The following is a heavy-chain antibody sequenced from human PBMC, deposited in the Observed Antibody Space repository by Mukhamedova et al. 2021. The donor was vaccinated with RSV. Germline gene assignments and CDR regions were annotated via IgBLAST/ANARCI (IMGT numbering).Heavy chain of an antibody. Sequence: MGGKGLEWMGRIDPSDSYSNYRPSFQGHVTISTDKSSDTAFLQLTSLPASYTALYYCPRLSAPILAAQFLFDILCHGTLVTVSS. CDR3: PRLSAPILAAQFLFDI. D-gene: IGHD6-6*01. J-gene: IGHJ3*02. CDR2: IDPSDSYS. V-gene: IGHV5-10-1*01.